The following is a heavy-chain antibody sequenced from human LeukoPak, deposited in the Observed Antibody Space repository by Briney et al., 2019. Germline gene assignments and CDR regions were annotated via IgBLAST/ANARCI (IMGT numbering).Heavy chain of an antibody. V-gene: IGHV3-21*01. CDR1: GFTFSSYS. Sequence: GGSLRLSCAASGFTFSSYSMNWVRQAPGKGLEWDSSISSSSSYIYYVDSVKGRFTISRDNAKSTLYLQRNSLRAEDTAVYYCARAPGRNFFYYWGQRTLGTVSS. CDR3: ARAPGRNFFYY. CDR2: ISSSSSYI. J-gene: IGHJ4*02. D-gene: IGHD2-15*01.